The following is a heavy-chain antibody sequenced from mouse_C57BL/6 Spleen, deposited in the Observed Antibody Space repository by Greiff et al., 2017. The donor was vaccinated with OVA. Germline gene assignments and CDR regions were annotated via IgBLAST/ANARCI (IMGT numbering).Heavy chain of an antibody. CDR1: GYTFTDYE. D-gene: IGHD1-1*02. J-gene: IGHJ2*01. Sequence: VKLQESGAELVRPGASVTLSCKASGYTFTDYEMHWVKQTPVHGLEWIGAIDPETGGTAYNQKFKGKAILTADKSSSTAYMELRSLTSEDSAVYYCTRYGLAGGYVDFDYWGQCTTLTVSS. CDR3: TRYGLAGGYVDFDY. CDR2: IDPETGGT. V-gene: IGHV1-15*01.